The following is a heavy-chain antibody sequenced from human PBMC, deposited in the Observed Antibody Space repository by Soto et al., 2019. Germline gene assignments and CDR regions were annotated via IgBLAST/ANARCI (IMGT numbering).Heavy chain of an antibody. CDR3: ARGAYYYDSSGLSY. D-gene: IGHD3-22*01. CDR1: GFTFSSYA. J-gene: IGHJ4*02. CDR2: ISYDGSNK. Sequence: GGSLRLSCAASGFTFSSYAMRWVRQAPGKGLEWVAVISYDGSNKYYADSVKGRFTISRDNAKNSLYLQMNSLRAEDTAVYYCARGAYYYDSSGLSYWGQGTLVTVSS. V-gene: IGHV3-30-3*01.